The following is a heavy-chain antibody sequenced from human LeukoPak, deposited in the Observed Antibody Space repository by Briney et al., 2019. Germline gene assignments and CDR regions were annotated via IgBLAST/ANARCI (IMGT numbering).Heavy chain of an antibody. V-gene: IGHV3-48*01. Sequence: GGSLRLSCAASGFTFSSYSMNWVRQAPGEGLEWVSYISSSSSTIYYADSVKGRFTISRDNAKNSLYMHMNTMRVADTAVHYCARVAGWHYFDPWGQGTLVTVSS. D-gene: IGHD6-19*01. J-gene: IGHJ5*02. CDR3: ARVAGWHYFDP. CDR2: ISSSSSTI. CDR1: GFTFSSYS.